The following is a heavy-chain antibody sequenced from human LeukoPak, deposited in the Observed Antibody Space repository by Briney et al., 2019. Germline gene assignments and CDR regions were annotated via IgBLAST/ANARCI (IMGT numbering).Heavy chain of an antibody. Sequence: SETLSLTCTVSGGSIRSYYWSWIRQPPGKGLEWIGYIYYSGSTSYNPSLKSRVTISVDTSKNQFSLKLTSVTAADTAMYYCARIYYSSSYDYWYFDLWGRGTLVTVSS. CDR2: IYYSGST. V-gene: IGHV4-59*01. CDR1: GGSIRSYY. D-gene: IGHD6-13*01. J-gene: IGHJ2*01. CDR3: ARIYYSSSYDYWYFDL.